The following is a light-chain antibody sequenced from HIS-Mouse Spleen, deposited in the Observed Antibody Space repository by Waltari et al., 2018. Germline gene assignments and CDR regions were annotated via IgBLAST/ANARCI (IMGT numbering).Light chain of an antibody. CDR3: SSYTSSSTWV. J-gene: IGLJ3*02. CDR2: DVS. CDR1: SSDVGGSNY. V-gene: IGLV2-14*03. Sequence: QSALTQPASVSGSPGQSITISCTGPSSDVGGSNYVSWYQQPPGKAPKLMIYDVSNRPSGVSNRFSGSKSGNTASLTISGLQAEDEADYYCSSYTSSSTWVFGGGTKLTVL.